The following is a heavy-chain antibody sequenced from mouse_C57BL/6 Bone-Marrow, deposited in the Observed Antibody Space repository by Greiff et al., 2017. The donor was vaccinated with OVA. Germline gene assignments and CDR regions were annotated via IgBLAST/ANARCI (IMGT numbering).Heavy chain of an antibody. D-gene: IGHD1-1*01. V-gene: IGHV5-17*01. J-gene: IGHJ1*03. CDR1: GFTFSDYG. CDR2: ISSGSSTI. Sequence: EVKLVESGGGLVKPGGSLKLSCAASGFTFSDYGMHWVRQAPEKGLEWVAYISSGSSTIYYADTVKGRFTISRDNAKNTPSLQMTSLMSEDTAMYYCARTGYYYGSPWYFDVWGTGTTVTVSS. CDR3: ARTGYYYGSPWYFDV.